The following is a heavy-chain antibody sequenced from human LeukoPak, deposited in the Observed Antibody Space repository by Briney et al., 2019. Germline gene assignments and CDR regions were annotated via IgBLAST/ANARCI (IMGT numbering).Heavy chain of an antibody. V-gene: IGHV3-7*04. CDR2: IKTDGSEK. J-gene: IGHJ4*02. CDR1: GFTFSIYW. D-gene: IGHD2-2*01. Sequence: GGSLRLSCAASGFTFSIYWMSWVRQAPGKGLEWVANIKTDGSEKRYVDSVKGRFTISRDNAKNSLYLQMNSLRAEDTAVYYCARGIASPSTHFDYWGQGTLVTVSS. CDR3: ARGIASPSTHFDY.